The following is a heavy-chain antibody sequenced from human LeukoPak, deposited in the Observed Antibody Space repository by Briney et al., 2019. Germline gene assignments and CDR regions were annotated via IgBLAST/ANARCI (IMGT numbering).Heavy chain of an antibody. J-gene: IGHJ2*01. D-gene: IGHD6-19*01. CDR2: INHSGST. Sequence: SETLSLTCAVYGGSFSGYYWSWIRQPPGKGLEWIGEINHSGSTNYNPSPKSRVTISVDTSKNQFSLKLSSVTAADTAVYYCARVLEGSSGQHWYFDLWGRGTLVTVSS. V-gene: IGHV4-34*01. CDR1: GGSFSGYY. CDR3: ARVLEGSSGQHWYFDL.